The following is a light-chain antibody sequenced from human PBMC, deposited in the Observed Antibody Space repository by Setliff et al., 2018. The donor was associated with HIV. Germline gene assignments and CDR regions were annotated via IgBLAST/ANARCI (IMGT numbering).Light chain of an antibody. CDR1: TSDVGGFTY. J-gene: IGLJ3*02. V-gene: IGLV2-14*03. Sequence: QSVLTQPAPVSGSPGQSITISCTAATSDVGGFTYVSWYQQHPGKAPKLMIYDVTHRPSGVSNRFSGSKSGNTASLTISGLQAEDEADYYCSSYTTNTDVFGGGTKVTVL. CDR2: DVT. CDR3: SSYTTNTDV.